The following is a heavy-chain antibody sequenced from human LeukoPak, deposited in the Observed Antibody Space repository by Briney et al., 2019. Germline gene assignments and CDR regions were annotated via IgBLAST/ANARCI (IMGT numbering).Heavy chain of an antibody. CDR1: GYTFTSYD. CDR3: ARGPYYYDSSGPSD. CDR2: MNPNSGNT. J-gene: IGHJ4*02. V-gene: IGHV1-8*01. Sequence: ASVTVSCKASGYTFTSYDINWVRQAPGQGLEWMGWMNPNSGNTGYAQKFQGRVTMTRNTSISTAYMELSSLRSEDTAVYYCARGPYYYDSSGPSDWGQGTLVTVSS. D-gene: IGHD3-22*01.